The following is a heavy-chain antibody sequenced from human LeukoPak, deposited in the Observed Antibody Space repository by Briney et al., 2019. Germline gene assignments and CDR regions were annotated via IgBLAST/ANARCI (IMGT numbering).Heavy chain of an antibody. CDR2: IYYSGST. J-gene: IGHJ5*02. V-gene: IGHV4-59*11. CDR1: GGSISSHY. CDR3: ARGRILSGPVGFDP. Sequence: PSETLSLTCTVSGGSISSHYWSWIRQPPGKGLEWIGYIYYSGSTNYNPSLKSLVTISVDTSKNQFSLKLSSVTAADTAVYYCARGRILSGPVGFDPWGQGTLVTVSS. D-gene: IGHD2-15*01.